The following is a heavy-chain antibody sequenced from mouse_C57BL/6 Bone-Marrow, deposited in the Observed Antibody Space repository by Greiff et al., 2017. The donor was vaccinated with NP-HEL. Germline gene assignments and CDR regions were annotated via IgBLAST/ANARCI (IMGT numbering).Heavy chain of an antibody. D-gene: IGHD1-1*01. Sequence: EVKVEESGGGLVQPGGSMKLSCAASGFTFSDAWMDWVRQSPEKGLEWVAEIRNKANNHATYYAESVKGRFTISRDDSKSSVYLQMNSLRAEDTGIYSCTRERGTTVVSYWYFDVWGTGTTVTVSS. CDR1: GFTFSDAW. CDR2: IRNKANNHAT. J-gene: IGHJ1*03. CDR3: TRERGTTVVSYWYFDV. V-gene: IGHV6-6*01.